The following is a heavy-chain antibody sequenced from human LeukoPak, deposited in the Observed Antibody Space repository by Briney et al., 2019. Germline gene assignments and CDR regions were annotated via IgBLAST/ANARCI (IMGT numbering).Heavy chain of an antibody. J-gene: IGHJ5*02. CDR3: ARDREGWLPGYNWFDP. Sequence: ASVKVSCKASGGTFSSYAISWVRQAPGQGLEWMGGIIPIFGTANYAQKFQGRVTITADKSTSTAYMELSSLRSEDTAVYYCARDREGWLPGYNWFDPWGQGTLVTVSS. V-gene: IGHV1-69*06. CDR1: GGTFSSYA. D-gene: IGHD5-24*01. CDR2: IIPIFGTA.